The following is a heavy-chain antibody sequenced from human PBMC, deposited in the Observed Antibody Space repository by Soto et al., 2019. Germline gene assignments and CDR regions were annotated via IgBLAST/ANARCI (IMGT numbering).Heavy chain of an antibody. Sequence: SETLSLTCTVSNGTLSSSYCSWIRLRQGQGQEWIWNIYYTRSNNYNPSLKIRGTMSFDTSKNQFTLKLSSVTTADTGVYFCARSFMVPVDFFDYWGQGTPVTVSS. CDR1: NGTLSSSY. J-gene: IGHJ4*02. CDR2: IYYTRSN. CDR3: ARSFMVPVDFFDY. V-gene: IGHV4-59*01. D-gene: IGHD3-10*01.